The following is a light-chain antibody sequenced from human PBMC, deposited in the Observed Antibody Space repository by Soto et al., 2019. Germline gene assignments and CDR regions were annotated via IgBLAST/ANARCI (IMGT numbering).Light chain of an antibody. Sequence: EIVLTQSPGTLSLSPGERTTLSCRASQSFSSGFFAWYQQRPGQAPRLLIYGSLTRATGIPDRFTGGWSGTDFTLTITRLEPEDFAVYYCQQYGSSPYTFGLGTKVDIK. CDR1: QSFSSGF. CDR2: GSL. V-gene: IGKV3-20*01. J-gene: IGKJ2*01. CDR3: QQYGSSPYT.